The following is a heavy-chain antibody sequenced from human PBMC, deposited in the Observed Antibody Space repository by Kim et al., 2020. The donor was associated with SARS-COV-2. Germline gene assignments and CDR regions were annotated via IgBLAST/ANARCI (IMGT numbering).Heavy chain of an antibody. D-gene: IGHD1-26*01. V-gene: IGHV3-53*01. J-gene: IGHJ4*02. Sequence: GGSLRLSCAASGFTVSSNYMSWVRQAPGKGLEWVSVIYSGGSTYYADSVKGRFTISRDNSKNTLYLQMNSLRVEDTAGYYCARGGEGAPFDYWGQGTLVTVSS. CDR3: ARGGEGAPFDY. CDR1: GFTVSSNY. CDR2: IYSGGST.